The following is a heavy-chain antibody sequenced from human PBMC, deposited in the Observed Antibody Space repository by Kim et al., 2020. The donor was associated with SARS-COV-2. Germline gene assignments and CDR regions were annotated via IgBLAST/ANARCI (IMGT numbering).Heavy chain of an antibody. V-gene: IGHV1-8*01. Sequence: ASVKVSCKASGYTFTSYDINWLRQATGQGLEWMGWMNPNSGDTGYAQKFRGRITMTRKTSISTAYMELISLRSEDTAVYYCARSADNSDSWGNWFDPWGQGTLVTVSS. CDR1: GYTFTSYD. J-gene: IGHJ5*02. CDR2: MNPNSGDT. CDR3: ARSADNSDSWGNWFDP. D-gene: IGHD3-22*01.